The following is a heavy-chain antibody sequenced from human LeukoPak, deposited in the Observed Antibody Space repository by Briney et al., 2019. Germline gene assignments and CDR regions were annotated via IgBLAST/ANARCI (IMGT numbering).Heavy chain of an antibody. V-gene: IGHV1-18*01. CDR1: GYTFTTYG. D-gene: IGHD3-3*01. CDR2: ISAYNGYT. CDR3: ASGASEIRATGYYDFWSGYYRYFDY. Sequence: ASVKVSCKASGYTFTTYGISWVRQAPRQGLEWMGWISAYNGYTNYAQNFQGRVTMTTDASTSTAYMELSSLRSEDTAVYYCASGASEIRATGYYDFWSGYYRYFDYWGQGTLVTVSS. J-gene: IGHJ4*02.